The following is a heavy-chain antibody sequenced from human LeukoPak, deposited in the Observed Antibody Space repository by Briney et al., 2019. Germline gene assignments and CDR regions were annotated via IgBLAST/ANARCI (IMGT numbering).Heavy chain of an antibody. CDR2: ISSSGTTI. D-gene: IGHD5-12*01. V-gene: IGHV3-11*04. CDR3: ARSGRGYEDAFDI. Sequence: EGSLRLSCAASRFTFSDYYMSWIRQAPGKGLEWVSYISSSGTTIYYADSVKGRFTISRDNAENSLYLQMNSLRAEDTAVYYCARSGRGYEDAFDIWGQGTMVIVSS. J-gene: IGHJ3*02. CDR1: RFTFSDYY.